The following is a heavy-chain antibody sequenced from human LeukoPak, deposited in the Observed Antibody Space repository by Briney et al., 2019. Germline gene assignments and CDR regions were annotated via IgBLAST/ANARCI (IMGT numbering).Heavy chain of an antibody. CDR3: ARIIVGATGIDY. Sequence: QSGGSLRLSCAASGFTFSSYSMNWVRQAPGKGLVWVSRISDDGSNRNYADSVKGRFTISRDNAKNTMFLQMNSLRVEDTALYYCARIIVGATGIDYWGQGTPVTVSS. J-gene: IGHJ4*02. CDR2: ISDDGSNR. CDR1: GFTFSSYS. D-gene: IGHD1-26*01. V-gene: IGHV3-74*01.